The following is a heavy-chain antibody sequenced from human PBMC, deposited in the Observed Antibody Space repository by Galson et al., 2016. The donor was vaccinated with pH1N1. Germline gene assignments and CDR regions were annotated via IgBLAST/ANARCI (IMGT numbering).Heavy chain of an antibody. Sequence: SVKVSCKASGGTFTLYGITWVRQAPGQGLEWMGRIIPIVGLTKYAEKFQGRVTITADVSTSTAYMELSSLRSEDTAVYYCASDPSTALYNHYYMDGWGKGTTVTVSS. CDR3: ASDPSTALYNHYYMDG. J-gene: IGHJ6*03. V-gene: IGHV1-69*04. CDR1: GGTFTLYG. CDR2: IIPIVGLT.